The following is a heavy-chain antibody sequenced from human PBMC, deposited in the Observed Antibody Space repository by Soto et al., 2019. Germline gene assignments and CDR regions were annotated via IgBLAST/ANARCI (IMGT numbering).Heavy chain of an antibody. CDR2: VKNKDKNYNT. CDR1: GFTFSDHY. CDR3: TRVSLGATTRYFDY. D-gene: IGHD1-26*01. V-gene: IGHV3-72*01. Sequence: EVQLVESGGGLVQPGGSLRLSCAASGFTFSDHYMDWVRQAPGKGLEWIARVKNKDKNYNTDYAASAKGTFTISRDDSTNSLFLQMTSLTAEDTALYYCTRVSLGATTRYFDYWGRGTLVSVSS. J-gene: IGHJ4*02.